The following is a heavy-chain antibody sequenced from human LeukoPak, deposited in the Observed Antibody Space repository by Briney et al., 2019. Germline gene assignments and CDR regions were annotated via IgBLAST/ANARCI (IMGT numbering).Heavy chain of an antibody. J-gene: IGHJ5*02. CDR2: ISGSGGST. V-gene: IGHV3-23*01. CDR1: GFTFSSYA. D-gene: IGHD2-2*01. Sequence: PGGSLRLSCAASGFTFSSYAMSWVRQAPGKGLEWVSAISGSGGSTYYADFVKGRFTISRDNSKNTLYLQMNSLRAEDTAVYYCAKDDCSSTSCSVSWFDPWGQGTLVTVSS. CDR3: AKDDCSSTSCSVSWFDP.